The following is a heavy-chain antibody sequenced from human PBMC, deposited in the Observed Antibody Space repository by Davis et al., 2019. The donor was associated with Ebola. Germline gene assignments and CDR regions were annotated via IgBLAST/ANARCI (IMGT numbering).Heavy chain of an antibody. D-gene: IGHD6-13*01. J-gene: IGHJ4*02. CDR2: ISSSGSTI. CDR1: GFTFSSYW. Sequence: GESLKISCAASGFTFSSYWMNWVRQAPGKGLEWVSYISSSGSTIYYADSVKGRFTISRDNAKNSLYLQMNSLRAEDTAVYYCARGGQQLGYWGQGTLVTVSS. V-gene: IGHV3-48*04. CDR3: ARGGQQLGY.